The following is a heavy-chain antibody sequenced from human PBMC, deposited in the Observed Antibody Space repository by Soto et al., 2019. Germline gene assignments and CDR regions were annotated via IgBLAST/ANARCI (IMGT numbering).Heavy chain of an antibody. CDR2: IYYSGST. V-gene: IGHV4-59*08. CDR1: GGSISSYY. D-gene: IGHD3-22*01. Sequence: SETLSLTCTVSGGSISSYYWSWIRQPPGKGLEWIGYIYYSGSTNYNPSLKSRVTISVDTSKNQFSLKLSSVTAADTAVYYCARGLYYYDSSGYYGNWGQGTLVTVSS. J-gene: IGHJ4*02. CDR3: ARGLYYYDSSGYYGN.